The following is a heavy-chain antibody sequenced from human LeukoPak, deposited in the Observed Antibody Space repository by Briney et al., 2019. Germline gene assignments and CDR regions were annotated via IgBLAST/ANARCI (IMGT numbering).Heavy chain of an antibody. D-gene: IGHD3-10*01. CDR1: GFTFDDCA. Sequence: GSSLRLSFAASGFTFDDCAMHWVRQAPGKGLEWVAGIGFRFDNLDYADSVKGRFTISRDNAKKSLYLQMDGLRAEDTAFYYCAKDNGNGWLGEFAFEYWGQGILVTVSS. CDR2: IGFRFDNL. V-gene: IGHV3-9*01. CDR3: AKDNGNGWLGEFAFEY. J-gene: IGHJ4*02.